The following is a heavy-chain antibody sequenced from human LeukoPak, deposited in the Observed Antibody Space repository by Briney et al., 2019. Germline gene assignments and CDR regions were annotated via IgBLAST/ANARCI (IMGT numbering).Heavy chain of an antibody. CDR2: ISGSGGST. V-gene: IGHV3-23*01. D-gene: IGHD3-22*01. J-gene: IGHJ4*02. CDR1: GFTFSSYA. CDR3: AVRGYYFVYYFDY. Sequence: GGSLRLSCAASGFTFSSYAMSWVRQAPGKGLEWVSAISGSGGSTYCADSVKGRFTISRDNSKNTLYLQMNSLRAEDTAVYYCAVRGYYFVYYFDYWGQGTLVTVSS.